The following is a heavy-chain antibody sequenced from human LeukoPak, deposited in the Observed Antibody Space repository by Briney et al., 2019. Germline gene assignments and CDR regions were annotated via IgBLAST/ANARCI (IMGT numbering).Heavy chain of an antibody. Sequence: SETLSLTCTVSGGSISSGSYYWNWIRQPAGKGLEWIGRIYTSGSTNYNPSLKSRVTISVDTSKNQFSLKLSSVTAADTAVYYCARDRATDGYHDYWGQGTLVTVSS. CDR1: GGSISSGSYY. V-gene: IGHV4-61*02. CDR3: ARDRATDGYHDY. D-gene: IGHD5-24*01. CDR2: IYTSGST. J-gene: IGHJ4*02.